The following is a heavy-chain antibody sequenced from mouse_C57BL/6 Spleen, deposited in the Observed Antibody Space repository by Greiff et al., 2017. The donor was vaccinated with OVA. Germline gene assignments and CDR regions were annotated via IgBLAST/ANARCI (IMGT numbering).Heavy chain of an antibody. J-gene: IGHJ2*01. CDR3: ARSGLYYGSSPYYFDY. V-gene: IGHV1-64*01. D-gene: IGHD1-1*01. CDR2: IHPNSGST. Sequence: QVQLQQPGAELVKPGASVKLSCKASGYTFTSYWMHWVKQRPGQGLEWIGMIHPNSGSTNYNEKFKSKATLTVDKSSSTAYMQLSSLTSEDSAVYYCARSGLYYGSSPYYFDYWGQGTTLTVSS. CDR1: GYTFTSYW.